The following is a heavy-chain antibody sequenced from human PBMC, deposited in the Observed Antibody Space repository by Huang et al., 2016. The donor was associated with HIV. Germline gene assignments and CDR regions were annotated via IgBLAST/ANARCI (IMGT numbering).Heavy chain of an antibody. CDR3: ASQHIGAAATWF. CDR2: VYQSGST. J-gene: IGHJ4*02. D-gene: IGHD6-13*01. CDR1: GDVISSTNYY. V-gene: IGHV4-39*01. Sequence: QLQLQESGPGQVKPSETLSLTCTVSGDVISSTNYYWGWIRQSPGKGLEWVGSVYQSGSTNYNPSLNSRVTLSVDTSRNQFSLRLNSVTAADTAVYYCASQHIGAAATWFWGRGTQVAVSS.